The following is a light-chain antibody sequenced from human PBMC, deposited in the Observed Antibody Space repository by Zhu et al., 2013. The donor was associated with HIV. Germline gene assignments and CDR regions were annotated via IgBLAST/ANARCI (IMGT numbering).Light chain of an antibody. CDR2: SSN. V-gene: IGLV1-44*01. CDR3: AAWDDSLNGVV. J-gene: IGLJ3*02. Sequence: QSVLTQPPSASGTPGQRVTISCSGSSSNIGSNTVNWYQQLPGTAPKVLIYSSNQRPSGVPDRFSGSKSGTSASLAISGLQSEDEADYYCAAWDDSLNGVVFGGGTRVTVL. CDR1: SSNIGSNT.